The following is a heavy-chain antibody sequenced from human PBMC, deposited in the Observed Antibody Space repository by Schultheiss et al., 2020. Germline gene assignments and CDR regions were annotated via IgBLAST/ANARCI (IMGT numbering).Heavy chain of an antibody. CDR2: INPSGGST. Sequence: ASVKVSCKASGYTFTSYAMNWVRQAPGQGLEWMGIINPSGGSTSYAQKFQGRVTMTRDTSTSTVYMELSRLRSDDTAVYYCARDRALYYGPKPPRYDYWGQGTLVTVSS. CDR1: GYTFTSYA. J-gene: IGHJ4*02. CDR3: ARDRALYYGPKPPRYDY. D-gene: IGHD3-16*01. V-gene: IGHV1-46*01.